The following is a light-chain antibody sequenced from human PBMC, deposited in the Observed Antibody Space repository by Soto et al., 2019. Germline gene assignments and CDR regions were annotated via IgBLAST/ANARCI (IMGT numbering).Light chain of an antibody. CDR1: QGISSY. Sequence: DIQLTQSPSFLSASVGDRVTITCRASQGISSYLAWYQQKPGKAPKLLIYAASTLQSGVPSRFSGSGSGTEVTLTLSSLQAEEVAAYYCQQLNRYPYTFGQGTNLEIK. J-gene: IGKJ2*01. CDR2: AAS. V-gene: IGKV1-9*01. CDR3: QQLNRYPYT.